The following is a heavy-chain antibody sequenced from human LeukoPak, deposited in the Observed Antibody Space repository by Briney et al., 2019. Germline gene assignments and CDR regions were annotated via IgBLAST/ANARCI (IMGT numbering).Heavy chain of an antibody. D-gene: IGHD6-13*01. V-gene: IGHV3-21*01. J-gene: IGHJ6*02. CDR3: ARDHSSSWYDYYYYGMDV. CDR2: ISSSSSYI. Sequence: PGRSLRLSCAASGFTFSSYSMNWVRQAPGKGLEWVSSISSSSSYIYYADSVKGRFTISRDNAKNSLYLQMNSLRAEDTAVYYCARDHSSSWYDYYYYGMDVWGQGTTVTVSS. CDR1: GFTFSSYS.